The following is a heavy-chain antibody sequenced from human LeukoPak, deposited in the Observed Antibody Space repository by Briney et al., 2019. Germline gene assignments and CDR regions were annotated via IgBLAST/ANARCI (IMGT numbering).Heavy chain of an antibody. CDR2: ISWDGGST. V-gene: IGHV3-43D*03. D-gene: IGHD2-8*01. CDR3: VKDMGHQGYCTNGVCPLGFDY. CDR1: GFTFDDYA. J-gene: IGHJ4*02. Sequence: GGSLRLSCAASGFTFDDYAMHWVRQAPGKGLEWVSLISWDGGSTYYADSVKGRFTISRDNSKNSLYLQMNSLRAEDTALYYCVKDMGHQGYCTNGVCPLGFDYWGQGTLVTVSS.